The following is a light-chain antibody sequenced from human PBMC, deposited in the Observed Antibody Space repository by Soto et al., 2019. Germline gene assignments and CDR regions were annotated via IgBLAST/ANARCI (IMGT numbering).Light chain of an antibody. CDR1: QTISSS. Sequence: DIQMTQFPPTLSASIGDRVIITCRASQTISSSLAWYQQKPGKAPKLLIYKASTLETGVPSRFSGSGSGTEFTLTISSLQPDDFATYYCQQYDSYSPYTFGQGTSLEIK. V-gene: IGKV1-5*03. CDR3: QQYDSYSPYT. J-gene: IGKJ2*01. CDR2: KAS.